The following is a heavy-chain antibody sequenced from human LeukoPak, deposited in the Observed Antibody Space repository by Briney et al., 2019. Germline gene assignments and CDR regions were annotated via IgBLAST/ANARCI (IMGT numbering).Heavy chain of an antibody. Sequence: GGSLRLSCAASGFTFSSYWMSWVRQAPWKGLEWVANIKQDGSEKYYVDSVKGRFTISRDNAKNSLYLQMNSLRAEDTAVYYCARHYYDSSGYYFHFDYWGQGTLVTVSS. CDR2: IKQDGSEK. V-gene: IGHV3-7*01. J-gene: IGHJ4*02. CDR3: ARHYYDSSGYYFHFDY. CDR1: GFTFSSYW. D-gene: IGHD3-22*01.